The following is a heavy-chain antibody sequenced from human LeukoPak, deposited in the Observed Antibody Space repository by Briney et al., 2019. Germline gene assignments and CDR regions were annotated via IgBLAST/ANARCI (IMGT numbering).Heavy chain of an antibody. D-gene: IGHD3-10*01. CDR2: ISGSGGST. Sequence: PGGSLRLSCAASGFTFSSYAMSWVRQAPGKGLEWVSAISGSGGSTYYADSVKGRFTISRDNSKNTLYLQMNSLRAEDTAVHYCATPRMVRGVIISSDYWGQGTLVTVSS. J-gene: IGHJ4*02. V-gene: IGHV3-23*01. CDR3: ATPRMVRGVIISSDY. CDR1: GFTFSSYA.